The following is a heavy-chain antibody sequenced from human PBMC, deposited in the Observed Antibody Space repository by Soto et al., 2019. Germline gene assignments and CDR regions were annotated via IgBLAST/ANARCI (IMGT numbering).Heavy chain of an antibody. CDR2: ISYDGSNK. CDR3: ARDRLNRSGGRLRFMFGPFDP. D-gene: IGHD3-10*02. J-gene: IGHJ5*02. Sequence: GGSLRLSCAASGFTFSSYAMHWVRQAPGKGLEWVAVISYDGSNKYYADSVKGRFTISRDNSKNTLYLQMNSLRAEDTAVYYCARDRLNRSGGRLRFMFGPFDPWGQGTLVTVSS. V-gene: IGHV3-30-3*01. CDR1: GFTFSSYA.